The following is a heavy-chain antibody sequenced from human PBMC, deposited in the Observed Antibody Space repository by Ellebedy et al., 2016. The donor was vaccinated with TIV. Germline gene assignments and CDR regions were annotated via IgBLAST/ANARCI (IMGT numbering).Heavy chain of an antibody. CDR2: IKPNSGGT. Sequence: VSVKVSCKASGYTFTGYYMHWVRQAPGQGLEWMGWIKPNSGGTNYAQKFQGRVTMTRDTSISTAYMELSRLRSDDTAVYYCARDPCSSTSCPWSDPWGQGTLVTVSS. J-gene: IGHJ5*02. CDR1: GYTFTGYY. D-gene: IGHD2-2*01. CDR3: ARDPCSSTSCPWSDP. V-gene: IGHV1-2*02.